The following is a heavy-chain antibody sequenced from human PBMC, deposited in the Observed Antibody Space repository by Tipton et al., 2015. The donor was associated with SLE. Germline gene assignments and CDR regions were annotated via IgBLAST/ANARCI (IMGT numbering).Heavy chain of an antibody. CDR2: IYYSGST. Sequence: TLSLTCAVYGGSFSGYQWSWIRQPPGKGLEWIGHIYYSGSTFHNPSVRSGVTISVDTSKNQFSLKLSSVTGADTAVYYCAREWSGKGVFDPWGQGTLVTVSS. CDR1: GGSFSGYQ. CDR3: AREWSGKGVFDP. V-gene: IGHV4-34*09. J-gene: IGHJ5*02. D-gene: IGHD3-10*01.